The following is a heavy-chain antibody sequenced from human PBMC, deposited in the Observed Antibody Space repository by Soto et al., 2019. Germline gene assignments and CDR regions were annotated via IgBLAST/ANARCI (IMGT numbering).Heavy chain of an antibody. V-gene: IGHV1-18*04. J-gene: IGHJ6*02. D-gene: IGHD4-17*01. Sequence: GASVKVSCKASGYTFTSCGISWVRQAPGQGLEWMGWISAYNGNTNYAQKLQGRVTMTTDTSTSTAYMELRSLRSDDTAVYYCARAYGDRTNYYYYYGMDVWGQGTTVTVS. CDR3: ARAYGDRTNYYYYYGMDV. CDR2: ISAYNGNT. CDR1: GYTFTSCG.